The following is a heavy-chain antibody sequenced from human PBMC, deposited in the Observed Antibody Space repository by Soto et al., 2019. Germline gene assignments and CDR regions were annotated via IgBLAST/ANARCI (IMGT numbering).Heavy chain of an antibody. V-gene: IGHV4-39*01. Sequence: QLQLQESGPGLVKPSETLSLTCTVSGGSISSSSYYWGRIRQPTGKGLAWIGSIYYSGSSYYNPTLKSRFTISVDTSKNQFSLTLCSVTAADTAVYDCARHAVHSRGWTDYWGQGTLVTVSS. CDR1: GGSISSSSYY. D-gene: IGHD6-19*01. CDR2: IYYSGSS. J-gene: IGHJ4*02. CDR3: ARHAVHSRGWTDY.